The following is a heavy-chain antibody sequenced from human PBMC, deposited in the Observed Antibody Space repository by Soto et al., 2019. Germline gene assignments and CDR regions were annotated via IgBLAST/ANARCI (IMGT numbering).Heavy chain of an antibody. CDR3: TKDTFGGRDS. CDR1: GPIVPNYW. D-gene: IGHD3-16*01. Sequence: PGGSLRLSFTGPGPIVPNYWVAWGRQSPGKGLVWVSRIDPYGTGISYADSVRGRFTISRDNAKSTVYLQMSSLTAEDTAVYYCTKDTFGGRDSWGQGTLVTVSS. CDR2: IDPYGTGI. V-gene: IGHV3-74*01. J-gene: IGHJ4*02.